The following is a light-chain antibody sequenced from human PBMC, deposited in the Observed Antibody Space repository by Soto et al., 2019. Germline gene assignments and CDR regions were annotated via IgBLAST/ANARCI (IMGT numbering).Light chain of an antibody. V-gene: IGKV2-28*01. J-gene: IGKJ4*01. CDR3: MHALQTPLT. CDR1: QSLLHSNGNTY. Sequence: EIVLTQSPLSLPVTPGEPASISCRSSQSLLHSNGNTYLDWYLQKPGQSPQLLIYFVSTRASGGPERFGGSGSGTDFTLQISRVEAEDVGVYYCMHALQTPLTFGGGTKVEIK. CDR2: FVS.